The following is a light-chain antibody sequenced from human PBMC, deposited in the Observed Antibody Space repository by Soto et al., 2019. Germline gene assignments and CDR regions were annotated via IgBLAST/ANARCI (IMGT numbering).Light chain of an antibody. CDR2: EVS. J-gene: IGLJ1*01. V-gene: IGLV2-14*01. CDR1: SSDVGGYNY. CDR3: LSKTSSISYV. Sequence: QSALTQPPSASGSPGQSVTISCTGTSSDVGGYNYVSWYQQHPGRAPKLLIHEVSNRPSGVSNRFSGSKSGNTASLTISGLQAEDEADYYCLSKTSSISYVFGTGTKLTVL.